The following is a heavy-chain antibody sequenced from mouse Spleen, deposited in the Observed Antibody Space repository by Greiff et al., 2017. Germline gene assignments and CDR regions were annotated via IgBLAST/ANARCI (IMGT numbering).Heavy chain of an antibody. CDR2: IYPRSGNT. CDR1: GYTFTSYG. J-gene: IGHJ2*01. V-gene: IGHV1-81*01. Sequence: VQLQQSGAELARPGASVKLSCKASGYTFTSYGISWVKQRTGQGLEWIGEIYPRSGNTYYNEKFKGKATLTADKSSSTAYMELRSLTSEDSAVYFCATDHYWGQGTTLTVSS. CDR3: ATDHY.